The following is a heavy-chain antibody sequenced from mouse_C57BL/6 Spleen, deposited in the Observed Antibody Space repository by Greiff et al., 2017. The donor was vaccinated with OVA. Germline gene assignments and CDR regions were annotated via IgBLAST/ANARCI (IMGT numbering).Heavy chain of an antibody. CDR3: ARPGSSPYYAMDY. D-gene: IGHD1-1*01. J-gene: IGHJ4*01. Sequence: VQLQQPGAELVKPGASVKLSCKASGYTFTSYWMQWVKQRPGQGLEWIGEIDPSDSYTNYNQKFKGKATLTVDTSSSTAYMQLSSLTSEDSAVYYCARPGSSPYYAMDYWGQGTSVTVSS. V-gene: IGHV1-50*01. CDR2: IDPSDSYT. CDR1: GYTFTSYW.